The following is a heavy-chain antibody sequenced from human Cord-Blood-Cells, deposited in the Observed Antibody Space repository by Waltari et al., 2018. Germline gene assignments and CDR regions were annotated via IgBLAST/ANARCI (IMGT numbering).Heavy chain of an antibody. D-gene: IGHD3-22*01. CDR2: IKHIGST. V-gene: IGHV4-34*01. J-gene: IGHJ4*02. CDR1: GWSFSGYY. Sequence: QVQLQQWGAGLLKPSETLSLTFAVYGWSFSGYYWSWLHQPPGKGLEWIGEIKHIGSTNYNPSLKSRVTISVDTSKNQFSLKLSSVTAADTAVYYCARGRGNDSSGYYYVDYWGQGTLVTVSS. CDR3: ARGRGNDSSGYYYVDY.